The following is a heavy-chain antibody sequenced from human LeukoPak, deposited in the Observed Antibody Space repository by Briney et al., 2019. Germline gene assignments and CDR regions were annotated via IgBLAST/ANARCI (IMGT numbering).Heavy chain of an antibody. CDR2: ISTSSSTM. CDR1: GFTFSSYT. V-gene: IGHV3-48*01. J-gene: IGHJ4*02. D-gene: IGHD2/OR15-2a*01. CDR3: ARDPGYFVGY. Sequence: PGGSLRLSCAASGFTFSSYTMNWVRQAPGKGLEWVSYISTSSSTMYYADSVKGRFTISRDNAKNSLYLQMNSLRAEDTAVYYCARDPGYFVGYWGRGSLVTVSS.